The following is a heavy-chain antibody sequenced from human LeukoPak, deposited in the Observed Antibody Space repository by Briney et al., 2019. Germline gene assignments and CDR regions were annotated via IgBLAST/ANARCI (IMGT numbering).Heavy chain of an antibody. CDR2: IGTAGDT. J-gene: IGHJ4*02. Sequence: GGSLRLSCAASGFTFSSYDMHWVRQATGKGLEWVSAIGTAGDTYYPGSVKGRFTISRENAKNSLYLQMNSLRAGDTAVYYCARGASVPAGFDYWGQGTLVTVFS. V-gene: IGHV3-13*04. D-gene: IGHD2-2*01. CDR3: ARGASVPAGFDY. CDR1: GFTFSSYD.